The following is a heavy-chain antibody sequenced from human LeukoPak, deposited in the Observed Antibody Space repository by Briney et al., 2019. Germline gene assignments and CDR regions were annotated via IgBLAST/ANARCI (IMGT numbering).Heavy chain of an antibody. D-gene: IGHD6-19*01. CDR2: IYYSGST. J-gene: IGHJ4*02. CDR3: STAFWGSSGWYLDY. CDR1: GGSISSYY. V-gene: IGHV4-59*01. Sequence: SETLSLTCTVSGGSISSYYWTWIRQPPGKGLEWIGYIYYSGSTNYNPSLKSRVTISVDTSKNQFSLKLISVTAADTAVYYCSTAFWGSSGWYLDYWGRGTLDTVSS.